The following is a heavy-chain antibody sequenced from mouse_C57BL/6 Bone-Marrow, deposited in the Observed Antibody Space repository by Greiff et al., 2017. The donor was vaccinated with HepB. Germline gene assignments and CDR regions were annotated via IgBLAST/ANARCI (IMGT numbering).Heavy chain of an antibody. Sequence: VKLQQPGAELVRPGSSVKLSCKASGYTFTSYWMDWVKQRPGQGLEWIGNIYPSDSETHYNQKFKDKATLTVDKSSSTAYMQLSSLTSEDSAVYYCARVYGSSYWGQGTTLTVSS. J-gene: IGHJ2*01. D-gene: IGHD1-1*01. CDR3: ARVYGSSY. CDR1: GYTFTSYW. V-gene: IGHV1-61*01. CDR2: IYPSDSET.